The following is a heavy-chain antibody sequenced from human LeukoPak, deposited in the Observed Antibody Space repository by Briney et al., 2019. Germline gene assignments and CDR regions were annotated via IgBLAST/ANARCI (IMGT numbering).Heavy chain of an antibody. D-gene: IGHD5-24*01. CDR2: IIPIFGTA. V-gene: IGHV1-69*06. Sequence: GASVKVSCKASGGTFSSYAISWVRQAPGQGLEWMGGIIPIFGTANYAQKFQGRVTITADKSTSTAYVELSSLRSEDTAVYYCTRVGYNHYFDYWGQGTLVTVSS. CDR3: TRVGYNHYFDY. CDR1: GGTFSSYA. J-gene: IGHJ4*02.